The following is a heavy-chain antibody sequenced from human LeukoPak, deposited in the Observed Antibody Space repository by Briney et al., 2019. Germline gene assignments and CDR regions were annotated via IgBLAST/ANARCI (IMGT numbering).Heavy chain of an antibody. D-gene: IGHD3-10*01. J-gene: IGHJ4*02. CDR2: IRYDGSNK. CDR1: GFTFSSYG. Sequence: GGSLRLSCAASGFTFSSYGMHWVRQAPGKGLEWVAFIRYDGSNKYYADSVKGRFTISRDNSKNTLYLQMSSLRAEDTAVYYCAKDLEVYYGSGGEFDYWGQGTLVTVSS. CDR3: AKDLEVYYGSGGEFDY. V-gene: IGHV3-30*02.